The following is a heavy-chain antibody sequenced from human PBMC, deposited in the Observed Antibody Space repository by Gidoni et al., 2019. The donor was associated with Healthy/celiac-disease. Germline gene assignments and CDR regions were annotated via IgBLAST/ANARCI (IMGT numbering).Heavy chain of an antibody. Sequence: EVQLVESGGGVVRPGGSLRLGCAGSGFTFDASGLSWVRQAPGKGLWWVSGINWNGGSTGYADSVKGRFTISRDNAKNSLYLQMNSLRAEDTALYYCARDVRFLEWLSHGAFDIWGQGTMVTVSS. J-gene: IGHJ3*02. D-gene: IGHD3-3*01. CDR3: ARDVRFLEWLSHGAFDI. CDR1: GFTFDASG. CDR2: INWNGGST. V-gene: IGHV3-20*04.